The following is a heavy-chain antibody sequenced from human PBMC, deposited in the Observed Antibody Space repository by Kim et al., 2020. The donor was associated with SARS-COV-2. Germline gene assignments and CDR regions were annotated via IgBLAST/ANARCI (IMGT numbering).Heavy chain of an antibody. CDR3: AKDGYCSGGSCFRGWVDY. J-gene: IGHJ4*02. CDR1: GFTFSSYG. Sequence: GRSLRLSCAASGFTFSSYGMHWVRQAPGKGLEWVAVISYDGSNKYYADSVKGRFTISRDNSKNTLYLQMNSLRAEDTAVYYCAKDGYCSGGSCFRGWVDYWGQGTLVTVSS. CDR2: ISYDGSNK. V-gene: IGHV3-30*18. D-gene: IGHD2-15*01.